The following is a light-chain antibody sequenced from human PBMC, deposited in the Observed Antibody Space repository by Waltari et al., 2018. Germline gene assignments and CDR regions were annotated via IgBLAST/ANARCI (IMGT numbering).Light chain of an antibody. V-gene: IGLV3-9*01. CDR3: QVWTTSPAHVV. CDR1: DIVSKK. CDR2: RDI. J-gene: IGLJ2*01. Sequence: SYELTQPLSVSVAPGQTATITCGESDIVSKKVHWYQQKPGQAPLLVIYRDINRPSGIPERFSGSNSGNMATLKINRVEDGDEADYYCQVWTTSPAHVVFGGGTKVTVL.